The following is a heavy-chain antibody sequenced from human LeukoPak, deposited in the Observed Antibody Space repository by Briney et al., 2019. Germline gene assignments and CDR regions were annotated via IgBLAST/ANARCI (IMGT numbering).Heavy chain of an antibody. D-gene: IGHD6-13*01. V-gene: IGHV3-43*01. CDR2: ISWEGSTT. CDR1: GFSFDDHT. Sequence: GGSLRLSCAASGFSFDDHTMHWVRQLPGKGLQWVSLISWEGSTTYYADSVKDRFTISRDTSKNSLYLQMNSQRTEDTALYYCAKARSSSWSYLESWGQGTLVTVSS. J-gene: IGHJ4*02. CDR3: AKARSSSWSYLES.